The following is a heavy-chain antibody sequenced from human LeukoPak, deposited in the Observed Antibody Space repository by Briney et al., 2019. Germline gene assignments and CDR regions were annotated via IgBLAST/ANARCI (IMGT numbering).Heavy chain of an antibody. J-gene: IGHJ3*02. CDR2: ISYDGFDK. CDR1: RFTFSNYA. CDR3: AYGRGPDALNI. V-gene: IGHV3-30*04. Sequence: GGSLRLSCAASRFTFSNYAMHWVRQAPGKGLEWVAVISYDGFDKYYADSVKGRFTISRDNAKSTLYLQMNSLRAEDTAVYYCAYGRGPDALNIWGQGTMVTVSS. D-gene: IGHD2-15*01.